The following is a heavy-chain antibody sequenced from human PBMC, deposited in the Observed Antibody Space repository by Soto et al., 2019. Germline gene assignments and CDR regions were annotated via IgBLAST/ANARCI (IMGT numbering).Heavy chain of an antibody. CDR3: ARLRYSGYDFGPYYYDMYA. Sequence: KPAETLSLTGTVGGGSISSRSYYWGWIRQPPGKGLEWIGSIYYSGSTYYNPSLKSRVTISVDTSKNQFSLKLSSVTAADTAVYYCARLRYSGYDFGPYYYDMYAWGQGTTVTVSS. CDR2: IYYSGST. V-gene: IGHV4-39*01. CDR1: GGSISSRSYY. J-gene: IGHJ6*02. D-gene: IGHD5-12*01.